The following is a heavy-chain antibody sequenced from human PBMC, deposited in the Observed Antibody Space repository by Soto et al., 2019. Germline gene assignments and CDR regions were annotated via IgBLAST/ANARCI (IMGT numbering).Heavy chain of an antibody. CDR3: ARSIVVVTALDY. CDR1: GYTFTSYA. J-gene: IGHJ4*02. Sequence: QVQLVQSGAEEKKPGASVKVSCKASGYTFTSYAMHWVRQAPGQRLEWMGWINAGNGNTKYSQKFQGRVTITRDTSASTAYMELNSLRSDDTAVYSCARSIVVVTALDYWGQGTLVTVSS. D-gene: IGHD2-21*02. V-gene: IGHV1-3*05. CDR2: INAGNGNT.